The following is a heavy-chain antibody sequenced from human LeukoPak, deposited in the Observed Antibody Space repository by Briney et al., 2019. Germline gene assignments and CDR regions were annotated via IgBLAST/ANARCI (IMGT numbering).Heavy chain of an antibody. J-gene: IGHJ4*02. CDR1: GGPFGAYY. Sequence: PSETLSLTCAVSGGPFGAYYWSWIRQPPGKGLDWIGEINHSGGANYNPSLKSRVTISVDTSRNQFSLKLTSVTAADTAVYYCARSPLTTVTSWDYFDYWGQGTLVTVSS. CDR2: INHSGGA. CDR3: ARSPLTTVTSWDYFDY. D-gene: IGHD4-17*01. V-gene: IGHV4-34*01.